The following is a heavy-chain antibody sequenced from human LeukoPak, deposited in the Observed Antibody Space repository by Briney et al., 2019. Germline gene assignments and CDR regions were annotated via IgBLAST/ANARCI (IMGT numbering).Heavy chain of an antibody. J-gene: IGHJ3*02. CDR1: GFTFTNAW. CDR2: IYSGGST. D-gene: IGHD2-15*01. CDR3: ARAVVAPRAFDI. Sequence: GGSLRLSCAASGFTFTNAWMSWVRQAPGKGLEWVSVIYSGGSTYYADSVKGRFTISRDNSKNTLYLQMNSLRAEDTAVYYCARAVVAPRAFDIWGQGTMVTVSS. V-gene: IGHV3-53*01.